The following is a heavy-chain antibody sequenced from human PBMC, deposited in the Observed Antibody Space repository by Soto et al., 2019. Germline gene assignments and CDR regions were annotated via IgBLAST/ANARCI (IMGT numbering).Heavy chain of an antibody. CDR1: GGSISSYY. J-gene: IGHJ4*02. D-gene: IGHD3-9*01. Sequence: NPSETLSLTCTVSGGSISSYYWSWIRQPPGKGLEWIGSIYYRGNAYYNPSLQTRVTISLDTSKSQFSLKLNSVTAADSAVYFCARLEGLATISYYFDFWGPGALVTVSS. V-gene: IGHV4-59*08. CDR2: IYYRGNA. CDR3: ARLEGLATISYYFDF.